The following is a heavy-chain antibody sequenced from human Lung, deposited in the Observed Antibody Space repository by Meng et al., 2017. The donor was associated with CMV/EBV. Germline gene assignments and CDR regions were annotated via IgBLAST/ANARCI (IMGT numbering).Heavy chain of an antibody. V-gene: IGHV6-1*01. CDR1: GDGISSDSAA. J-gene: IGHJ4*02. CDR3: AGGGGYTSGWYDY. CDR2: TYYRSKWYN. Sequence: SGDGISSDSAAWTWIRQSPSRGLEWVGKTYYRSKWYNDYTESVKGRITIYADTSKNQFSLQLISVTPEDTAVYYCAGGGGYTSGWYDYWGQGTLVTVSS. D-gene: IGHD6-19*01.